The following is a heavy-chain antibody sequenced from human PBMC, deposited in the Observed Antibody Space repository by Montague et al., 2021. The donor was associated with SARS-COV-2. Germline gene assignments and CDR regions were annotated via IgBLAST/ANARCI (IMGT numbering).Heavy chain of an antibody. D-gene: IGHD3-16*02. CDR3: ARLGFVELWLYLGWFDP. CDR2: VHYSGST. V-gene: IGHV4-39*01. J-gene: IGHJ5*02. Sequence: SETLSLTCSVSGDSIRSSGYYWGWIRQPPGKGLEWIGAVHYSGSTNYNLSLKSRVTMPVDTSKNQFSLELRSATAADTAVYYCARLGFVELWLYLGWFDPWGQGTLVTVSS. CDR1: GDSIRSSGYY.